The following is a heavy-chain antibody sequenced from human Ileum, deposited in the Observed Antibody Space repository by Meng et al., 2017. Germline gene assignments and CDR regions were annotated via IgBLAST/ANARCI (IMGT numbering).Heavy chain of an antibody. Sequence: EVQLLESGGGLVQPGGSLRLSCAASGFTFNNYAMTWVRQAPGKGLKWVSAISGSSVSTYYADSVKGRFTISRDNSKTTLYLQMNSLRVEDTAIYYCAKAYIQLRGIDYWGQGTLVTVSS. CDR2: ISGSSVST. CDR1: GFTFNNYA. V-gene: IGHV3-23*01. J-gene: IGHJ4*02. CDR3: AKAYIQLRGIDY. D-gene: IGHD5-18*01.